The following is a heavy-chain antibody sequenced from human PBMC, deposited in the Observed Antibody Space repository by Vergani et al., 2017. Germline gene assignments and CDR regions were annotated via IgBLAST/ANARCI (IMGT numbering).Heavy chain of an antibody. J-gene: IGHJ4*02. CDR1: GGSISSYY. Sequence: QVQLPESGPGLVKPSETLSLTCTVSGGSISSYYWSWIRQPPGKGLEWIGYIYTSGSTNYNPSLKSRVTISVDTSKNQFSLKLSSVTAADTAVYYCARSIHYYDSSGYSERFDYWGQGTLVTVSS. CDR3: ARSIHYYDSSGYSERFDY. D-gene: IGHD3-22*01. CDR2: IYTSGST. V-gene: IGHV4-4*09.